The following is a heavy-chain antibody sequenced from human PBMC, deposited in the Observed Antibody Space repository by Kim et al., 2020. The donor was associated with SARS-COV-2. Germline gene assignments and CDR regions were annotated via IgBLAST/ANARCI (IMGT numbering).Heavy chain of an antibody. CDR1: GGSISSGGYY. J-gene: IGHJ4*02. D-gene: IGHD3-3*01. CDR2: IYYSGST. Sequence: SETLSLTCTVSGGSISSGGYYWSWIRQHPGKGLEFFGYIYYSGSTYYNPSLKSRVTISVDTSKNQFSLKLSSVTAADTAVYYCARGRTIFGVVINPFLDWGQGTLVTVSS. CDR3: ARGRTIFGVVINPFLD. V-gene: IGHV4-31*03.